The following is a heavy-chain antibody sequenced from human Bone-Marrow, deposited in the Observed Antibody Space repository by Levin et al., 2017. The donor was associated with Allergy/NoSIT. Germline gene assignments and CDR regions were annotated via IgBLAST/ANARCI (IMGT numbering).Heavy chain of an antibody. D-gene: IGHD2-15*01. CDR1: GFTFSTYG. CDR3: ARAPGYCSGGSCYPDYFDY. J-gene: IGHJ4*02. V-gene: IGHV3-33*01. Sequence: GGSLRLSCAASGFTFSTYGMHWVRQAPGKGLEWVAVIWYDGSNKYYVDSVKGRFTISRDNSKNTLYLQMNSLRAEDTAVYYCARAPGYCSGGSCYPDYFDYWGQGTLVTVSS. CDR2: IWYDGSNK.